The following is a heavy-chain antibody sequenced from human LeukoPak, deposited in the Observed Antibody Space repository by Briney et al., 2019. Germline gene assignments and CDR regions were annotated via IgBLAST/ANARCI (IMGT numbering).Heavy chain of an antibody. V-gene: IGHV3-30*18. CDR1: GYTFSEYG. D-gene: IGHD2-15*01. CDR2: ISYSGVVK. J-gene: IGHJ4*02. Sequence: PGGSLRFSCTASGYTFSEYGMHWVRQAPGKGLEWLSVISYSGVVKFYADSVKGRFTISRDNSKNTLYLQMNSLIAEDTAVYYCAKDRGYCTGGNCYWGNYFDYWGQGTLVTVSS. CDR3: AKDRGYCTGGNCYWGNYFDY.